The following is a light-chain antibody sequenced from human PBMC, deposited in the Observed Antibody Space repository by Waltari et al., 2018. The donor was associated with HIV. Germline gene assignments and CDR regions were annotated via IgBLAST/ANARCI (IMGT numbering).Light chain of an antibody. CDR2: SNN. Sequence: QSVLTQPPSASGTPGPRVTISCSGSSSKIGSNTVNWYQQLPGTAPKLLIYSNNERPSGVADRFSGSKSGTSASLAISGLQSEDEADYYCAAWQDSLNGSWVFGGGTKLTVL. CDR1: SSKIGSNT. V-gene: IGLV1-44*01. CDR3: AAWQDSLNGSWV. J-gene: IGLJ3*02.